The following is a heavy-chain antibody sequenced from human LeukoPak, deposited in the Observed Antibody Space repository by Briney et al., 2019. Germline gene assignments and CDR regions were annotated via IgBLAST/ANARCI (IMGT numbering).Heavy chain of an antibody. Sequence: SETLSLTWTVAGGSISSYYWSWIRQPPGKGLEWIGYIYYSGSTNYTPYLKIRVTISVDTSTNQFSLKLSSVTAADTAVYYCARAASYSSSWYGPLYYYYGMDVWGQGTTVTVSS. CDR2: IYYSGST. V-gene: IGHV4-59*01. CDR1: GGSISSYY. J-gene: IGHJ6*02. CDR3: ARAASYSSSWYGPLYYYYGMDV. D-gene: IGHD6-13*01.